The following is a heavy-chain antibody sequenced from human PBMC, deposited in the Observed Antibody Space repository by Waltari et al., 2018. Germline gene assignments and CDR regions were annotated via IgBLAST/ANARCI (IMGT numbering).Heavy chain of an antibody. D-gene: IGHD3-22*01. CDR3: ARRSRPRYYDSSGYYYFDY. J-gene: IGHJ4*02. Sequence: QVQLQQWGAGLLKPSETLSLTCAVYGGSFSGYYWSWIRQPPGKWLEWIGEINHSGSTNYNPSIKSRVTISVDTSKNQFSLKLSSVTAADTAVYYCARRSRPRYYDSSGYYYFDYWGQGTLVTVSS. CDR1: GGSFSGYY. CDR2: INHSGST. V-gene: IGHV4-34*01.